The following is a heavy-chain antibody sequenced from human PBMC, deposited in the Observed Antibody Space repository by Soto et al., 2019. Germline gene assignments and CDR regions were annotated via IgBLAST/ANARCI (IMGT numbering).Heavy chain of an antibody. CDR3: ARDTTKIVDSHVIEI. V-gene: IGHV1-3*01. J-gene: IGHJ3*02. Sequence: QVQLVQSGAEVKKPGASVKVSCKASGYTFTSYAMHWVRQAPGQRLEWMGWINAGNGNTKYSQKFQGRVTITRDTSASTAYMELSSLRSDDTAVYYCARDTTKIVDSHVIEIWGQGTMVTVSS. D-gene: IGHD3-22*01. CDR2: INAGNGNT. CDR1: GYTFTSYA.